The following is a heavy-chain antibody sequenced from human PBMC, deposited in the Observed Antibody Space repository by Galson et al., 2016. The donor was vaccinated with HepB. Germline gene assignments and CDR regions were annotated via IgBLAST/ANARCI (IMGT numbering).Heavy chain of an antibody. CDR3: AKDLTQMDV. CDR1: GFTFSSCL. J-gene: IGHJ6*02. CDR2: ISDSDDTT. V-gene: IGHV3-23*01. Sequence: SLRLSCAASGFTFSSCLMTWVRQAPGKGLEWVSAISDSDDTTYYADSVRGRFTISRDNSKNTLYLQMNSLRAEDTAVYYCAKDLTQMDVWGQGTTVTVSS.